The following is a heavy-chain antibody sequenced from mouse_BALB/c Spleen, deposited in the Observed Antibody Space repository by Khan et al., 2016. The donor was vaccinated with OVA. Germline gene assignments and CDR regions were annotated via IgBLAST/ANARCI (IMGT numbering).Heavy chain of an antibody. J-gene: IGHJ2*01. CDR1: GYTFTSYW. CDR2: IYPGNSDT. CDR3: TRNGFGNYYSWDY. V-gene: IGHV1-5*01. Sequence: VQLKQSGTVLARPGTSVKMSCKASGYTFTSYWMHWVKQRPGQGLEWIGAIYPGNSDTNYNQKFKGKAKLTAVTSTSTAYMEFNSLTNEDSAVYYWTRNGFGNYYSWDYWGQGTTLTVSS. D-gene: IGHD2-1*01.